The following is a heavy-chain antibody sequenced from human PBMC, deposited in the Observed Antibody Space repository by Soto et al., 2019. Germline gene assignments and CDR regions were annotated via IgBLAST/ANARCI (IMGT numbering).Heavy chain of an antibody. V-gene: IGHV4-4*02. Sequence: SETLSLTCAVSGCSISSSYWWSWVRQPPGKGLEWIGEIYHSGSTNYNPSLESRVTISLDKSKNQFSLKLSSVTAADTAVYYCARDLYGSGNWFDPWGQGTLVT. CDR2: IYHSGST. CDR1: GCSISSSYW. CDR3: ARDLYGSGNWFDP. D-gene: IGHD3-10*01. J-gene: IGHJ5*02.